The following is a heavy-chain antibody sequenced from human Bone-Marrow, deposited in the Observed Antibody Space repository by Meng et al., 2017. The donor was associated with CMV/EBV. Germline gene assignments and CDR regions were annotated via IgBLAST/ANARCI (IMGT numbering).Heavy chain of an antibody. CDR1: GFTFSSYS. Sequence: GGSRRLSCAASGFTFSSYSMNWVRQAPGKGLEWVSSISISSSYIYYADSVKGRFTITRDNAKNSLYLQLNSLRAEDTAVYYCARPLTMYQPPGVWGQGTLVTVSS. V-gene: IGHV3-21*01. CDR3: ARPLTMYQPPGV. J-gene: IGHJ4*02. CDR2: ISISSSYI. D-gene: IGHD2-2*01.